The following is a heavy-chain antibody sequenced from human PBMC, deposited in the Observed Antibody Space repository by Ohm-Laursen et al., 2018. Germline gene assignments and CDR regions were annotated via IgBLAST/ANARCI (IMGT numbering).Heavy chain of an antibody. J-gene: IGHJ4*02. CDR1: GESFSGSY. CDR3: VRGGPGGTPDDY. Sequence: GTLSLTCTVHGESFSGSYCSWIRQPPGKGLEWIGEINHRGTTNYKSSLKSRVTISVDTSKNQLSLELTSVTAADTAVYYCVRGGPGGTPDDYWGQGTLVTVSS. D-gene: IGHD1-7*01. CDR2: INHRGTT. V-gene: IGHV4-34*01.